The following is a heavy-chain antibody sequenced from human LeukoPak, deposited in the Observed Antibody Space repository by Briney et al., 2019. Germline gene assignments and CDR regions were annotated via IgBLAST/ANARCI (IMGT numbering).Heavy chain of an antibody. CDR2: IYSGGST. CDR1: GFTFSSYS. Sequence: GGSLRLSCAASGFTFSSYSMSWVRQAPGKGLEWVSVIYSGGSTYYADSVKGRFTISRDNSKNTLYLQMNSLRAEDTAVYYCARDPGDYWGQGTLVTVSS. J-gene: IGHJ4*02. CDR3: ARDPGDY. V-gene: IGHV3-53*01.